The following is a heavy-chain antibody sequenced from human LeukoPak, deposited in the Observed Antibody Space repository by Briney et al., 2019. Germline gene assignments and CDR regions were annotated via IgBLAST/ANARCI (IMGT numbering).Heavy chain of an antibody. CDR1: GFTFSSYS. V-gene: IGHV3-21*04. J-gene: IGHJ3*02. D-gene: IGHD6-19*01. Sequence: GGSLRLSCAASGFTFSSYSMNWVRQAPGKGLEWVSFISSSSSYIYYADSVKGRFTISRDNSKNTLYLQMNSLRAEDTAVYYCAKDQLRQWLVRGAFDIWGQGTMVTVSS. CDR3: AKDQLRQWLVRGAFDI. CDR2: ISSSSSYI.